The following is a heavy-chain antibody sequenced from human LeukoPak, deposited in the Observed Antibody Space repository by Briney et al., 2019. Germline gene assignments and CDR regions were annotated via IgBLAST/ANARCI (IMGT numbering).Heavy chain of an antibody. V-gene: IGHV1-69*04. Sequence: GASVKVSCKASGGTFSSYGISWVRQAPGQGLEWMGRIIPILDIANSAQKFQGRVTITADKSTSTAYMELSSLRSEDTALYYCARLDDILTGYNPDYWGQGTLVTVSS. CDR3: ARLDDILTGYNPDY. J-gene: IGHJ4*02. D-gene: IGHD3-9*01. CDR1: GGTFSSYG. CDR2: IIPILDIA.